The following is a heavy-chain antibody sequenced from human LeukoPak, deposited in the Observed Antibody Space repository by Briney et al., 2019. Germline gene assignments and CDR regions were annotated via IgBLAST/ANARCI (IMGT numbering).Heavy chain of an antibody. CDR1: GGTFSSYA. CDR3: ARERIQLWSHFDY. V-gene: IGHV1-69*04. J-gene: IGHJ4*02. Sequence: ASVKVSCKASGGTFSSYAISWGRQAPGQGLEWVGRIIPIFGIANYAQKFQGRVTITADKSTSTAYMELSSLRSEDTAVYYCARERIQLWSHFDYWGQGTLVTVSS. CDR2: IIPIFGIA. D-gene: IGHD5-18*01.